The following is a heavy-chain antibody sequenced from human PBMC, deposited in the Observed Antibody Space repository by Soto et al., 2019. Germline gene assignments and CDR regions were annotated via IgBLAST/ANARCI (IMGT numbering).Heavy chain of an antibody. J-gene: IGHJ5*02. CDR3: AREEDYYGSGSYYNKYNWFDP. CDR2: IYSHGAT. D-gene: IGHD3-10*01. Sequence: QVQLQESGPGLVKPSETLSLTCTVSGGSISSYYWSWIRQPAGKGLEWIGRIYSHGATNYNPSLTSRVTVSLDTSKNQVSLRLTSVTAADTAVYYCAREEDYYGSGSYYNKYNWFDPWGQGTLVTVSS. CDR1: GGSISSYY. V-gene: IGHV4-4*07.